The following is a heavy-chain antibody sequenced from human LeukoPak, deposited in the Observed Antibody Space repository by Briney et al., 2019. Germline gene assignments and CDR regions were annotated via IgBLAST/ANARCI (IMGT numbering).Heavy chain of an antibody. D-gene: IGHD3-10*01. CDR3: ARARDHDNDAFDI. Sequence: VASVKVSCKASGYTFTSYDINWVRQATGQGLEWMGWMNPNSGNTGYAQKFQGRVTITRNTSISTAYMELSSLRSEDTAVYYCARARDHDNDAFDIWGQGTMVTVSS. V-gene: IGHV1-8*03. CDR2: MNPNSGNT. J-gene: IGHJ3*02. CDR1: GYTFTSYD.